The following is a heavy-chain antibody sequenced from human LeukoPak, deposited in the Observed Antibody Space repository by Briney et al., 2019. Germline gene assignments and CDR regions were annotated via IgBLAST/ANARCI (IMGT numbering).Heavy chain of an antibody. Sequence: SETLSLTCTVSGGSISSYYWSWIRQPPGKGLEWIGYIYYSGSTNYNPSLKSRVTISLDMSRIQFSLKLTSVTAADTAVYYCARDGGGRSYSRNWFDPWGQGTLVTVSS. CDR1: GGSISSYY. J-gene: IGHJ5*02. CDR3: ARDGGGRSYSRNWFDP. D-gene: IGHD1-26*01. CDR2: IYYSGST. V-gene: IGHV4-59*12.